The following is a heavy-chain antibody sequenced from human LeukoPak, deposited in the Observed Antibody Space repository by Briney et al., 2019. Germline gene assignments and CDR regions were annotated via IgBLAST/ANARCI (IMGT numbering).Heavy chain of an antibody. CDR1: GGSISSYY. D-gene: IGHD1-7*01. J-gene: IGHJ4*02. CDR3: ARVNWNWSLDY. V-gene: IGHV4-59*01. CDR2: IYYSGST. Sequence: PSETLSLTCTVSGGSISSYYWSWIRQPPGKGLEWIGHIYYSGSTNYNPSLKSRVTISVDTSKNQFSLKLSSVTAADTAVYYCARVNWNWSLDYWGQGTLVTVSS.